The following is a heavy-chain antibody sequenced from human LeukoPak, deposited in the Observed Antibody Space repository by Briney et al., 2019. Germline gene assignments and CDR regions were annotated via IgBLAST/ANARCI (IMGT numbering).Heavy chain of an antibody. CDR2: IKQDGSEK. J-gene: IGHJ4*02. CDR1: GFTFSSYW. CDR3: ARGISPRNKGAFDY. Sequence: PGGSLRLSCAASGFTFSSYWMSWVRQAPGKGLEWVANIKQDGSEKYYVDSVKGRFTISRDNAKNSLYLQMNSLRAEDTAVYYCARGISPRNKGAFDYWGQGTLVTVSS. V-gene: IGHV3-7*03. D-gene: IGHD1/OR15-1a*01.